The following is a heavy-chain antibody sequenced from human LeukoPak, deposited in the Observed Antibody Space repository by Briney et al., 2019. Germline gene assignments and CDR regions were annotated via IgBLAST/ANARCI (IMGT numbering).Heavy chain of an antibody. CDR1: GFTFTSFS. J-gene: IGHJ4*02. V-gene: IGHV3-30*04. CDR3: ARDRKYYFDY. Sequence: PGGSLRLSCSASGFTFTSFSLHWVRLAPGKGLEWVAFISSDGRNKFSADSVRARFTISRDNSNNMLYLQMNSLRTEDTAVYYCARDRKYYFDYWGQGTLVTVS. CDR2: ISSDGRNK.